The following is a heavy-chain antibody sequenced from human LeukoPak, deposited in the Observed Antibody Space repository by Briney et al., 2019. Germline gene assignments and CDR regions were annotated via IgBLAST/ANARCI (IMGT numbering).Heavy chain of an antibody. J-gene: IGHJ4*02. Sequence: GGSLRLSCAASGFTVSSNYMSWVRQAPGKGLEWVSVIYSGGSTYYADSVKGRFTISRDNSKNTLYLQMNSLRAEDTAVYYCAREIGTVDYGDPFDYWGQGTLVTVSS. D-gene: IGHD4-17*01. CDR3: AREIGTVDYGDPFDY. CDR2: IYSGGST. V-gene: IGHV3-53*01. CDR1: GFTVSSNY.